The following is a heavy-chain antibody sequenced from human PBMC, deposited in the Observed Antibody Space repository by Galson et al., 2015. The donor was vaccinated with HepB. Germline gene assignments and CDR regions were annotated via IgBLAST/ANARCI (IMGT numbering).Heavy chain of an antibody. CDR2: INHSGST. Sequence: SETLSLTCAVYGGSFSGYYWSWIRQPPGKGLEWIGEINHSGSTNYNPSLKSRVTISVDTSKNQFSLKLSSVTAADTAVYYCASRAVVRWSYRPYFDYWGQGTLVTVSS. CDR1: GGSFSGYY. J-gene: IGHJ4*02. V-gene: IGHV4-34*01. CDR3: ASRAVVRWSYRPYFDY. D-gene: IGHD3-16*02.